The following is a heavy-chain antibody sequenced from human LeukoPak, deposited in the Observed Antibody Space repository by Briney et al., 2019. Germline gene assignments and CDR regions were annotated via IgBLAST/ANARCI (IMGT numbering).Heavy chain of an antibody. Sequence: GGSLRLSCVGSGFTFSVHWVRQVPGKGLEWLTFIRHDGTDQHYADSVRGRFTISRDNSKNTVYLQMNSLRPEDTALYYCAKDWNWASVSWGQGTLVTVSS. V-gene: IGHV3-30*02. CDR1: GFTFS. D-gene: IGHD1-7*01. J-gene: IGHJ5*02. CDR3: AKDWNWASVS. CDR2: IRHDGTDQ.